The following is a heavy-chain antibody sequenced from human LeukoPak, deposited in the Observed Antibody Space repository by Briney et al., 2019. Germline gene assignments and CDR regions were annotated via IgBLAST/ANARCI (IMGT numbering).Heavy chain of an antibody. J-gene: IGHJ4*02. CDR1: GGSISSYY. Sequence: SETLSLTCTVSGGSISSYYWSWIRQPPGKGLEWIGYIYYSGSTNYNPSLKSRVTVSVDTSKNHFSLTLTSVTAADTAVYYCARNVRFFDSWGQGTRVTVSS. D-gene: IGHD1-1*01. CDR2: IYYSGST. CDR3: ARNVRFFDS. V-gene: IGHV4-59*12.